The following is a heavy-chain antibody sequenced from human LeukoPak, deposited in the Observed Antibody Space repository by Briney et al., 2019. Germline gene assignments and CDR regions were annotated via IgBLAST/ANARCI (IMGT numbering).Heavy chain of an antibody. CDR1: GFTFTNAW. CDR2: IKSNSDGGTT. Sequence: GGSLRLSCAASGFTFTNAWMNGVRQAPGKGLEWVGRIKSNSDGGTTDYAAPVKGRFTISRDDSKHTVYLQMDSLKIEDTAVYYCSTLLHWGQGALVTVSS. J-gene: IGHJ4*02. V-gene: IGHV3-15*07. CDR3: STLLH.